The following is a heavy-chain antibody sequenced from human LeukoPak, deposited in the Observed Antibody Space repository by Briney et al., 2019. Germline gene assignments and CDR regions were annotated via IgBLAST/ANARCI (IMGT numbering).Heavy chain of an antibody. V-gene: IGHV4-34*01. J-gene: IGHJ5*02. D-gene: IGHD3-10*01. CDR3: ARSGYGSGSYYNWFDP. CDR1: GGSFSVYY. CDR2: INHRGST. Sequence: PSETLSLTCAVYGGSFSVYYWTWIRQPPGKGLEWIGEINHRGSTNHNPSLKSRVTISVDTSKNQFSLKLSSVTAADTAVYYCARSGYGSGSYYNWFDPWGQGTLVTVSS.